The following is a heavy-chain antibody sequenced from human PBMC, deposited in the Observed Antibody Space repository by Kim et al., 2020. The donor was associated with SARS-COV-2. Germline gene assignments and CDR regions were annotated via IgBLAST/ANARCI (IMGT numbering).Heavy chain of an antibody. J-gene: IGHJ4*02. CDR3: ATYGGNSGFDN. CDR2: IYYTGST. CDR1: GVSISRYF. Sequence: SETLSLTCSVSGVSISRYFWSWIRQPPGKGLEWIGYIYYTGSTNYNPSLKGRVTISLDTPKNQVSLSLTSVTAADTAVYYCATYGGNSGFDNWGQGTLVT. V-gene: IGHV4-59*13. D-gene: IGHD4-17*01.